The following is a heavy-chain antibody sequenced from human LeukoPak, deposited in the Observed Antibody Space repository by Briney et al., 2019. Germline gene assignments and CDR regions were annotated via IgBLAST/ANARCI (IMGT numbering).Heavy chain of an antibody. V-gene: IGHV3-48*03. J-gene: IGHJ6*02. CDR1: GFTFSSYE. D-gene: IGHD2-2*01. Sequence: GGSLRLSCAASGFTFSSYEMNWVRQAPGKGLEWVSYISSSGSSIYYADSVKGRFTISRDNAKNSLYLQMNTLRAEDTAVYYCARDPRCSSMSCYRSSFYGMDVWGQGTTVTVSS. CDR3: ARDPRCSSMSCYRSSFYGMDV. CDR2: ISSSGSSI.